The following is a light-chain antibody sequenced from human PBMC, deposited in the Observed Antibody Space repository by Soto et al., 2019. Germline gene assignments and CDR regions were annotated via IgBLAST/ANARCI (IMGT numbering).Light chain of an antibody. CDR3: QQYGSSPLT. CDR1: QRVTSTY. Sequence: EIVLTQSPGTLSLSPGERATLSCRASQRVTSTYLAWYQQKPGQAPSLLIYGASNRATGIPDRFSGSGSGADFTLTISRLEPEDFAVYYCQQYGSSPLTFGGGTKVDI. V-gene: IGKV3-20*01. CDR2: GAS. J-gene: IGKJ4*01.